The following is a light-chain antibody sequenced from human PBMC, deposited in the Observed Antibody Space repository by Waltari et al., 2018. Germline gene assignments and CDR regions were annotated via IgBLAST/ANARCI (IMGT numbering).Light chain of an antibody. CDR1: QSVLHSSNNKNY. V-gene: IGKV4-1*01. CDR2: WAS. Sequence: DIVMTQSPDSLALPLGERATLNCKSSQSVLHSSNNKNYLAWYQQKPGQPPNLLIYWASTRESGVPDRFSGSGSGTDFTLTISSLQAEDVAVYYCQQYYNAPLTFGGGTKVEIK. J-gene: IGKJ4*01. CDR3: QQYYNAPLT.